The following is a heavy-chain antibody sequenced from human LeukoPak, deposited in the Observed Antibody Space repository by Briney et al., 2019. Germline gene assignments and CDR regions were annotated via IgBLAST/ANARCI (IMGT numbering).Heavy chain of an antibody. CDR2: IYPGDSDT. J-gene: IGHJ2*01. D-gene: IGHD2-21*01. V-gene: IGHV5-51*01. CDR1: GYSFTSYW. CDR3: ARRINVGVRLNYWYFDL. Sequence: GESLKISCKGSGYSFTSYWIGWVRQMPGKGLEWMGIIYPGDSDTRYSPSFQGQVTISADKSISTAYLQWSSLKASDTAMYYCARRINVGVRLNYWYFDLWGRGTLVTVSS.